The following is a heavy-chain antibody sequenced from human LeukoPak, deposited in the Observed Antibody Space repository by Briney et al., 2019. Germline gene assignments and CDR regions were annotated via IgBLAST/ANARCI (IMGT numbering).Heavy chain of an antibody. V-gene: IGHV4-34*01. CDR3: ARVGYSFSINDWSRTGLGAYPTKYYYYMDV. Sequence: SETLSLTCAVYGGSFSDYSWSWIRQPPGKGLEWIGEINHRGGTNPNPPLMSRVIMSVDTSKNQFSLKVTSVTAADTAVYYCARVGYSFSINDWSRTGLGAYPTKYYYYMDVWGKGTTVIVSS. J-gene: IGHJ6*03. CDR1: GGSFSDYS. CDR2: INHRGGT. D-gene: IGHD5-18*01.